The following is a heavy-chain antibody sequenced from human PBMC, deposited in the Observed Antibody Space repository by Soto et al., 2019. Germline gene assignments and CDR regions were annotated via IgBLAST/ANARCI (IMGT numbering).Heavy chain of an antibody. CDR1: XGXXXXXX. J-gene: IGHJ4*02. CDR3: ARGAGPMILSVQTDY. V-gene: IGHV1-69*01. Sequence: QVQLVQSGAEXXXXXXXVKVSCXAXXGXXXXXXISWVRQAXXXXXEWLGGIIPIFGTANYAQKFQGRVTITADESTSTAYMELSSLRSEDTAVYYCARGAGPMILSVQTDYWGQGTLVTVSS. D-gene: IGHD3-16*01. CDR2: IIPIFGTA.